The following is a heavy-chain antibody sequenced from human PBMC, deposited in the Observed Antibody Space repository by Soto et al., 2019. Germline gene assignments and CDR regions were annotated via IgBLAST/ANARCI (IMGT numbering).Heavy chain of an antibody. CDR2: IYPGDSDT. CDR1: GDSLSYYW. V-gene: IGHV5-51*01. Sequence: GESLKISCKVSGDSLSYYWIGWVRQMPGKGLEWMGIIYPGDSDTRYSPSFQGQVTISADKSISTAYLQWSSLKASDTAMYFCATLRDPFTSFDPWGQGTLVTVSS. CDR3: ATLRDPFTSFDP. J-gene: IGHJ5*02.